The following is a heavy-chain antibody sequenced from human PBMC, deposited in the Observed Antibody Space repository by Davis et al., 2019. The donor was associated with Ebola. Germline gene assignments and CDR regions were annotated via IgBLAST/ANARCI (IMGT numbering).Heavy chain of an antibody. V-gene: IGHV5-51*01. CDR3: ARRGSTMFNWFDP. D-gene: IGHD3-10*02. CDR2: IYPGYSDT. CDR1: GYSFTSYW. J-gene: IGHJ5*02. Sequence: KVSCKGSGYSFTSYWIGWVRQMPGKGLEWMGIIYPGYSDTRYSPSFQGQVTISADKSISTAYLQWSSLKASDTAMYYCARRGSTMFNWFDPWGQGTLVTVSS.